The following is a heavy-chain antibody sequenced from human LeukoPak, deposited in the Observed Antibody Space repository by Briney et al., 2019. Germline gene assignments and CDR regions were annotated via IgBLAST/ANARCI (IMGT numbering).Heavy chain of an antibody. Sequence: PSETLSLTCTVSGGSISSSSYSWGWIRQPPGKGLEWIGSIYYSGSTYYSPSLKSRVTISVDTSKNQFSLKLSSVTAADTAVYYCARLTTMVRGVPIDWGQGTLVTVSS. V-gene: IGHV4-39*01. J-gene: IGHJ4*02. CDR1: GGSISSSSYS. CDR3: ARLTTMVRGVPID. D-gene: IGHD3-10*01. CDR2: IYYSGST.